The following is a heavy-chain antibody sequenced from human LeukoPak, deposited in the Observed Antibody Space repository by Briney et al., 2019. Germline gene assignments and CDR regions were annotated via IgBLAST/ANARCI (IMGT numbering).Heavy chain of an antibody. CDR1: GFTFSSYG. Sequence: GGSLRLSCAASGFTFSSYGMHWVRQAPGKGLEWAAVIWYDGSNKYYADSVKGRFTISRDNSKNTLYLQMNSLRAEDTAVYYCARSMTRGTTVVMADYWGQGTLVTVSS. CDR3: ARSMTRGTTVVMADY. V-gene: IGHV3-33*01. D-gene: IGHD4-23*01. CDR2: IWYDGSNK. J-gene: IGHJ4*02.